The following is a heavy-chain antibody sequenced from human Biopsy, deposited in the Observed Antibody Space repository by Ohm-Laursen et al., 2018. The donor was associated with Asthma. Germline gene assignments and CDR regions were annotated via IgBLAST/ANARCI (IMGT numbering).Heavy chain of an antibody. D-gene: IGHD3-22*01. CDR2: IYSGGTS. J-gene: IGHJ4*02. CDR1: GFAVSRDH. CDR3: ARGDSSNWSHCYFDY. Sequence: SLRLSCSALGFAVSRDHMFWVRQAPGKGLEWVSVIYSGGTSHTADPVRGRFTISRDYSKNTLYLQMHSLRAEDTAVYYCARGDSSNWSHCYFDYWGQGTLVTVSS. V-gene: IGHV3-53*01.